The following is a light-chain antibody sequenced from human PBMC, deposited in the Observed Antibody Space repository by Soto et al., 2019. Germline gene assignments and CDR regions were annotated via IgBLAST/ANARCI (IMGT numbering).Light chain of an antibody. Sequence: QSALTQPASVSGSPGQSITISCTGTNNDVGSYDLVSWYQQHPGKAPKLMIYEAIRRPSGVFDRFSGSKSGNTGSLTVSGLQAEDEADYYCCSYAGSGTYVFGSGTKVTVL. CDR3: CSYAGSGTYV. CDR2: EAI. V-gene: IGLV2-23*01. CDR1: NNDVGSYDL. J-gene: IGLJ1*01.